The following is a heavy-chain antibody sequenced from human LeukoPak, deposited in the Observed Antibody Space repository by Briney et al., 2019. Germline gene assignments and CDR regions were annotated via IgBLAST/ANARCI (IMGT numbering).Heavy chain of an antibody. D-gene: IGHD6-6*01. J-gene: IGHJ5*02. CDR3: AREFRPVSSSSGSGWFDP. V-gene: IGHV4-61*01. Sequence: SETLSLTCTVSGGSISSSSYYWGWIRQPPGKGLEWIGYIYYSGSTNYNPSLKSRVTISVDTSKNQFSLKLSSVTAADTAVYYCAREFRPVSSSSGSGWFDPWGQGTLVTVSS. CDR1: GGSISSSSYY. CDR2: IYYSGST.